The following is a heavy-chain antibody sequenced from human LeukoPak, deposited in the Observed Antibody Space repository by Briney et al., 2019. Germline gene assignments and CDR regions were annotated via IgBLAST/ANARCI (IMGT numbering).Heavy chain of an antibody. J-gene: IGHJ6*04. CDR1: GFIFSDYV. CDR2: ISSSSSYI. Sequence: GGSLRLSCAASGFIFSDYVMNWLRQAPGRGLEWVSSISSSSSYIYYADSVKGRFTIPRDNAKNSLYLQMNSLRAEDTAVYYCAELGITMIGGVWGKGTTVTISS. V-gene: IGHV3-21*01. D-gene: IGHD3-10*02. CDR3: AELGITMIGGV.